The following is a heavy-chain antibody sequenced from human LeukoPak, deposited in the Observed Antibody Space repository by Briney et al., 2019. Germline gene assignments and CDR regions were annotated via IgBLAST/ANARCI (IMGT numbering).Heavy chain of an antibody. J-gene: IGHJ1*01. CDR2: ISWNSGSI. Sequence: GGSLRLSCAASGFTFDDYTMHWVRQAPGKGLEWVSGISWNSGSIGYADSVKGRFTISRDNAKNSLYLQMNSLRAEDTAVYYCARAYYYDSSGYYATEYFQHWGQGTLVTVSS. V-gene: IGHV3-9*01. CDR3: ARAYYYDSSGYYATEYFQH. D-gene: IGHD3-22*01. CDR1: GFTFDDYT.